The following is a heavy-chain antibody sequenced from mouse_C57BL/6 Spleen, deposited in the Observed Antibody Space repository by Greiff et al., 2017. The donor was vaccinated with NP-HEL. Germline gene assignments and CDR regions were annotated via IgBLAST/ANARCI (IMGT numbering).Heavy chain of an antibody. CDR2: IYPGSGST. Sequence: QVQLKQPGAELVKPGASVKMSCKASGYTFTSYWITWVKQRPEQGLEWIGDIYPGSGSTNYNEKFKSKATLTVDTSSSTAYMQLSSLTSEDSAVYYCAKGLLRYWYFDVWGTGTTVTVSS. CDR1: GYTFTSYW. V-gene: IGHV1-55*01. CDR3: AKGLLRYWYFDV. J-gene: IGHJ1*03. D-gene: IGHD1-1*01.